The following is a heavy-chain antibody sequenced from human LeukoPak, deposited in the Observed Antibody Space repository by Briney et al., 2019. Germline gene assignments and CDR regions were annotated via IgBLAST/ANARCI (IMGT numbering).Heavy chain of an antibody. CDR3: ARDDWNYVYGFDP. D-gene: IGHD1-7*01. CDR2: ISSSGSTI. CDR1: GFTFSDYY. V-gene: IGHV3-11*04. J-gene: IGHJ5*02. Sequence: GGSLRLSCAASGFTFSDYYMSWIRHAPGKGLEWVSYISSSGSTIYYADSVKGRSTISRDNAKNSLYLQMNSLRAEDTAVYYCARDDWNYVYGFDPWGQGALVTVSS.